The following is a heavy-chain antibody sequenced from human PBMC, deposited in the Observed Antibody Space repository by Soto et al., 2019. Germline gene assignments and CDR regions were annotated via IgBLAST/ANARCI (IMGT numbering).Heavy chain of an antibody. J-gene: IGHJ6*03. CDR2: IIPILGIA. CDR1: GGTFSSYT. V-gene: IGHV1-69*02. D-gene: IGHD5-12*01. Sequence: QVQLVQSWAEVKKPGSSVKVSCKASGGTFSSYTISWERQAPGQGLEWMGRIIPILGIANYAQKFQGRVTITADKSTSTAYMELSSLRSEDTAVYYCATVATARHNYYYYMDVWCKGSTVTVS. CDR3: ATVATARHNYYYYMDV.